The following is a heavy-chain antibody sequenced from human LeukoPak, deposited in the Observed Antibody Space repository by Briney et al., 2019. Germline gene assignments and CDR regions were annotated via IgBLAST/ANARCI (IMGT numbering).Heavy chain of an antibody. D-gene: IGHD6-13*01. Sequence: GGSLRLSCAASGFSFSSYWMSWVCQAPGKGLEWVANIKQDGSEKYYVDSVKGRFTISRDNAKNSLYLQMNSLRAEDTAVYYCARHNPYSSGWYCFDDWGQGTLVTVSS. V-gene: IGHV3-7*02. CDR2: IKQDGSEK. CDR3: ARHNPYSSGWYCFDD. J-gene: IGHJ4*02. CDR1: GFSFSSYW.